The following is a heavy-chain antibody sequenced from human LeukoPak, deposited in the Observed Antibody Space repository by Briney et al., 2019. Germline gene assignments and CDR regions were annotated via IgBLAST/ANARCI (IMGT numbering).Heavy chain of an antibody. CDR1: GYTFTSYY. CDR2: INPSGSST. Sequence: ASVKVSCKASGYTFTSYYMHWVRQAPGQGLEWMGIINPSGSSTSYAQKFQGRVTMTRDMSTSTVYMELSSLRSEDTAVYYCARDLGPAYYDFWSGPSYWGQGTLVTVSS. D-gene: IGHD3-3*01. V-gene: IGHV1-46*01. CDR3: ARDLGPAYYDFWSGPSY. J-gene: IGHJ4*02.